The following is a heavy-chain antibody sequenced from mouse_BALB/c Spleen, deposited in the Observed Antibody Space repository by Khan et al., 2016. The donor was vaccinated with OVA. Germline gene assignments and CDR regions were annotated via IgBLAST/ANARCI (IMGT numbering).Heavy chain of an antibody. Sequence: EVQLQQSGPELMKPGASVKISCKASGYSFTSYYIHWVMQSHGKSLEWIGYIDPFSGDTTYNQKFKGKATLTVDKSSSTAYIHHSNLTSEDSAVYYCTRHGYVAWFTYWGQGTLGTVSA. V-gene: IGHV1-31*01. J-gene: IGHJ3*01. D-gene: IGHD2-2*01. CDR2: IDPFSGDT. CDR3: TRHGYVAWFTY. CDR1: GYSFTSYY.